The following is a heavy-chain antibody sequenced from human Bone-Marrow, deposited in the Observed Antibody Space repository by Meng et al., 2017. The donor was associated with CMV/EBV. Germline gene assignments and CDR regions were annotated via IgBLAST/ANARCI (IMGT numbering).Heavy chain of an antibody. J-gene: IGHJ6*02. V-gene: IGHV1-69*05. CDR1: GGTFSSYA. D-gene: IGHD4-11*01. CDR2: IIPIFGTA. CDR3: ASRLYSNYFYGMDV. Sequence: SVKVSCKASGGTFSSYAISWVRQAPGQGLEWIGGIIPIFGTANYAQKFQGRVTITTDESTSTAYMELSSLRSDDTAVYYCASRLYSNYFYGMDVWGQGTTVTVSS.